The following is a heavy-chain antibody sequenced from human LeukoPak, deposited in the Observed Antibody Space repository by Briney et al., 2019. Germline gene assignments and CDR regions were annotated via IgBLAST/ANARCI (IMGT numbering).Heavy chain of an antibody. CDR2: ISYDGSNK. CDR1: GFTFSSYA. V-gene: IGHV3-30-3*02. J-gene: IGHJ5*02. Sequence: LPGGSLRLSCAASGFTFSSYAMHWVRQAPGKGLEWVAVISYDGSNKYYADSVKGRFTISRDNSKNTLYLQMNSPRAEDTAVYYCAKCNLIVVVGSDWFDPWGQGTLVTVSS. D-gene: IGHD2-15*01. CDR3: AKCNLIVVVGSDWFDP.